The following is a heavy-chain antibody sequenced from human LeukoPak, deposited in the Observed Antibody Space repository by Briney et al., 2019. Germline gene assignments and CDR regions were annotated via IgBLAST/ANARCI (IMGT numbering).Heavy chain of an antibody. CDR1: GGNFNNYG. D-gene: IGHD3-10*01. Sequence: SVKVSCKASGGNFNNYGINWVRQAPGQGLEWMGGIIPIFGSANYAQKFQDRVTITADKSTTTVYMELSSLRSEDTAVYYCGRESPHYYASGSFDGWGRGTMVTVSS. V-gene: IGHV1-69*06. CDR2: IIPIFGSA. J-gene: IGHJ3*01. CDR3: GRESPHYYASGSFDG.